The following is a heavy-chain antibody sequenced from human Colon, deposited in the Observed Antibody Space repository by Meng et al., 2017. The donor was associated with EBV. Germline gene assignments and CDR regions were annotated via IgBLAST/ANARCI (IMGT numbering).Heavy chain of an antibody. D-gene: IGHD2-8*01. CDR3: ARRDNGNDHIEAQ. V-gene: IGHV4-4*02. CDR2: VHHVGFS. J-gene: IGHJ4*02. CDR1: GNSITSSSW. Sequence: SRSGFVKGLGTLYLACVGSGNSITSSSWLVLVGRPPGLGLGCIGQVHHVGFSTYMPHLKRRVTISVDKSRKQFSLPRRSVSDADPDVYYCARRDNGNDHIEAQWGQGALVTVSS.